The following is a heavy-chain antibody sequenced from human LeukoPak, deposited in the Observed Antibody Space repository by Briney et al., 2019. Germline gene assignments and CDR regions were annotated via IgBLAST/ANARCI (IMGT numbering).Heavy chain of an antibody. Sequence: GGSLRLSCAASGFTFSSYAMSWVRQAPGKGLEWVSAISGSGGSTYYADSVKGRFTISRDNSKNTLYLQMNSLRVEDAAVYYCAKDRQDYGAFWGQGALVTVSS. D-gene: IGHD4/OR15-4a*01. CDR3: AKDRQDYGAF. CDR2: ISGSGGST. CDR1: GFTFSSYA. J-gene: IGHJ4*02. V-gene: IGHV3-23*01.